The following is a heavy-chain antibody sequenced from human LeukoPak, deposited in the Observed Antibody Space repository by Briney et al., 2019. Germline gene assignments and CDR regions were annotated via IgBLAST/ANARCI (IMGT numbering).Heavy chain of an antibody. CDR1: GFTFSSYG. CDR3: ARDPCGGDCYAFDI. CDR2: IWYDGSNK. D-gene: IGHD2-21*02. J-gene: IGHJ3*02. V-gene: IGHV3-33*01. Sequence: GGSLRLSCAASGFTFSSYGMHWVRQAPGKGLEWVAVIWYDGSNKYYADSVKGRFTTSRDNSKNTLYLQMNSLRAEDTAVYYCARDPCGGDCYAFDIWGQGTMVTVSS.